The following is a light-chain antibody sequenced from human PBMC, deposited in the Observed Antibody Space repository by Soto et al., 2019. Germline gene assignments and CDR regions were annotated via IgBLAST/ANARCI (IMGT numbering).Light chain of an antibody. CDR3: SSFAGNNNLV. Sequence: QSALTQPPSASGSPGQSVTISCTGTSSDVGGYNYVSWYQQHPGNAPKLMISEVSKRPSGVPDRFSGYKSGNTASLTVAGLQAEDEADYYCSSFAGNNNLVFGGGTKPTVL. CDR2: EVS. J-gene: IGLJ2*01. CDR1: SSDVGGYNY. V-gene: IGLV2-8*01.